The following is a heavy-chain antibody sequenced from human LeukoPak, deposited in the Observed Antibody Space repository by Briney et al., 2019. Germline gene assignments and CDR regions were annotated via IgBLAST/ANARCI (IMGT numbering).Heavy chain of an antibody. CDR1: GFTFNSYW. Sequence: GGSLRLSCAASGFTFNSYWMVWIRQAPGKGLVWVSCINPDGSWTLHADSVKGRFAISRDYARNTLYLQMNSLGVEDTAMYYCARYEQRPGVTASDPWSQGTLVTVSS. CDR3: ARYEQRPGVTASDP. J-gene: IGHJ5*02. D-gene: IGHD2-21*02. V-gene: IGHV3-74*01. CDR2: INPDGSWT.